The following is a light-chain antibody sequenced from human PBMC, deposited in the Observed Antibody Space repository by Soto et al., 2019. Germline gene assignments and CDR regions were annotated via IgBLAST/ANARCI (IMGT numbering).Light chain of an antibody. CDR1: QTISIW. CDR3: QHYGYSQWT. Sequence: MTRSPSTLSGSVGDIVTLTCRASQTISIWLAWYQHKSGQAPRLLIYGVYTRASGIPDRFSGSGSGAEFTLTITRLEPEDSAVYFCQHYGYSQWTFGQGTKVDIK. V-gene: IGKV3D-15*01. J-gene: IGKJ1*01. CDR2: GVY.